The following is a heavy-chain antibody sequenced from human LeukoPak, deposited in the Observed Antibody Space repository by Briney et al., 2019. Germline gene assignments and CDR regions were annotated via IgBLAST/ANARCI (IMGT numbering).Heavy chain of an antibody. CDR2: INHHGSDK. V-gene: IGHV3-7*01. Sequence: GGSLRLSCAASGFAFSIYWMSWVRQAPGKGLEWVANINHHGSDKWYVDSVKGRFTIARDNTDNSLSLQMNSLRVEDTAVYYCARSESIGSVDYWGQGTLITVSS. CDR1: GFAFSIYW. J-gene: IGHJ4*02. CDR3: ARSESIGSVDY. D-gene: IGHD3-3*01.